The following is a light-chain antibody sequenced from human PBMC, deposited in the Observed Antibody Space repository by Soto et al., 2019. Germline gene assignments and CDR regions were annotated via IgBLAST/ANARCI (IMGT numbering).Light chain of an antibody. CDR3: QQGFSTPT. CDR2: LAS. J-gene: IGKJ4*02. Sequence: DIQMTQSPSSLSASVGDRVTITCRASQSISSYLNWYQQKPGKAPKLLIYLASSLQSGVPSRFSGSGSGTEFTLTISSLQPEDFATYYCQQGFSTPTFGGGTKVEIK. V-gene: IGKV1-39*01. CDR1: QSISSY.